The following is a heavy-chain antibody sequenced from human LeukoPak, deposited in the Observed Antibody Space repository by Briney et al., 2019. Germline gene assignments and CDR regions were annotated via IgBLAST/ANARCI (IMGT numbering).Heavy chain of an antibody. CDR1: GFTLSSYS. J-gene: IGHJ4*02. CDR2: ISSSSSYI. V-gene: IGHV3-21*01. D-gene: IGHD3-22*01. Sequence: GGSLRLSCAASGFTLSSYSMNWVRQAPGKGPEWVSSISSSSSYIHYTDSVKGRFTISRDNTKKSLYSQMNSLRAEDTAVYYCARDRYDRSGYYDYWGQGTLVTVSS. CDR3: ARDRYDRSGYYDY.